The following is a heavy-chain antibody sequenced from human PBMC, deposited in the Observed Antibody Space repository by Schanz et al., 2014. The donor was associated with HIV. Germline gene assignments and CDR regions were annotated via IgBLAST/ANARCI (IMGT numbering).Heavy chain of an antibody. V-gene: IGHV3-33*01. D-gene: IGHD6-19*01. J-gene: IGHJ4*02. CDR2: IYYDGSNK. Sequence: QVQLVESGGGVVQPGRSLRLSCAASGFTFSTYGMHWVRQAPGKGLEWVAVIYYDGSNKYYADSVKGRFTISRDNSKNTLYLQMTSLRAEDTAVYYCARDRQWQDYWGQGTLVIVSS. CDR1: GFTFSTYG. CDR3: ARDRQWQDY.